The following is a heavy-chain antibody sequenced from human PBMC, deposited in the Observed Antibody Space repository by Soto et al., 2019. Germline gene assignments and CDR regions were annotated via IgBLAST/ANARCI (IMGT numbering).Heavy chain of an antibody. CDR2: IRSKANSYAT. Sequence: EVQLVESGGGLVQPGGSLKLSCAASGFTFSGSAMHWVRQASGKGLEWVGRIRSKANSYATAYAASVKGRFTISRDDSKNTAYLQMNSLKTEDTAVYYCTWSVGSSYYYYGMDVWGQGTTVTVSS. J-gene: IGHJ6*02. CDR1: GFTFSGSA. D-gene: IGHD3-10*01. V-gene: IGHV3-73*02. CDR3: TWSVGSSYYYYGMDV.